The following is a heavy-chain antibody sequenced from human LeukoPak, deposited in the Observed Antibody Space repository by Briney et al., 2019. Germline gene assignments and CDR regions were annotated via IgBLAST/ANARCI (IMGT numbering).Heavy chain of an antibody. CDR2: INPSGGST. J-gene: IGHJ5*02. D-gene: IGHD3-22*01. CDR1: GYTFTSYY. V-gene: IGHV1-46*01. CDR3: ARDQEGHYYDSSGRNWFDL. Sequence: ASVKVSCKESGYTFTSYYMHWVGQAPGQGLEWMGIINPSGGSTSYAQNFQGRVTMTRDTSTSTVYMELSSLRSEDTAVYYCARDQEGHYYDSSGRNWFDLWGQGTLVTVSS.